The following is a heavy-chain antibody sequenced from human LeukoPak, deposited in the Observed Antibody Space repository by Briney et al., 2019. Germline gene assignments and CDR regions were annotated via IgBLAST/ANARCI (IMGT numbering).Heavy chain of an antibody. D-gene: IGHD3-22*01. CDR2: IYTSGST. J-gene: IGHJ4*02. V-gene: IGHV4-4*07. CDR1: GGSISSYY. Sequence: SETLSLACTVSGGSISSYYWSWIRQPAGKGLEWIGRIYTSGSTNYNPSLKSRVTMSVDTSKNQISLKLSSVTAADTAVYYCAREIGDYYDSSGYRTYYFDYWGQGTLVTVSS. CDR3: AREIGDYYDSSGYRTYYFDY.